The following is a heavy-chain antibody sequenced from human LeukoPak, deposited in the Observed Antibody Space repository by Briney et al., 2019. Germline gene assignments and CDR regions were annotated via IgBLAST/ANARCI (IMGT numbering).Heavy chain of an antibody. CDR2: IYTSGST. D-gene: IGHD6-19*01. J-gene: IGHJ4*02. V-gene: IGHV4-4*07. CDR3: ARDPSAQPFDY. CDR1: GGSFSGYY. Sequence: SETLSLTCAVYGGSFSGYYWSWIRQPAGKGLEWIGRIYTSGSTNYNPSLKSRVTMSVDTSKNQFSLKLSSVTAADTAVYYCARDPSAQPFDYWGQGTLVTVSS.